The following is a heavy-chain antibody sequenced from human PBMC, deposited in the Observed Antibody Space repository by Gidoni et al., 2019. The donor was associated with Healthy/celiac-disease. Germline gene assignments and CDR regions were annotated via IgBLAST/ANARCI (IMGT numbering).Heavy chain of an antibody. D-gene: IGHD1-26*01. Sequence: QVQLVQSGAEVKKPGASVKVSCKVSGYTLTELSMHWVRQAPGKGLEWMGGFDPEECETIYAQKFQGRVTMTEDTSTDTAYMELSRLRSEDTAVYYCATDPVWELPNRLGMDVWGQGTTVTVSS. CDR3: ATDPVWELPNRLGMDV. CDR1: GYTLTELS. V-gene: IGHV1-24*01. J-gene: IGHJ6*02. CDR2: FDPEECET.